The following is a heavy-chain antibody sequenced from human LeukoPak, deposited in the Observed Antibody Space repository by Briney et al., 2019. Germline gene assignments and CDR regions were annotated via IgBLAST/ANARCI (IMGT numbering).Heavy chain of an antibody. J-gene: IGHJ4*02. Sequence: GASVKVSCKAPGYTFTSYGISWVRQAPGQGLEWMGWISAYNGNTNYAQKLQGRVTMTTDTSTSTAYMELRSLRSEDTAVYYCARDAPIPDSSGYYPRYYWGQGTLVTVSS. CDR1: GYTFTSYG. V-gene: IGHV1-18*01. CDR2: ISAYNGNT. CDR3: ARDAPIPDSSGYYPRYY. D-gene: IGHD3-22*01.